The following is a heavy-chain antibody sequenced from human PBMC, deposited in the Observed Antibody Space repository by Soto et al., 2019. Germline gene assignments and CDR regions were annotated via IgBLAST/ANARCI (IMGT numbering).Heavy chain of an antibody. V-gene: IGHV3-23*01. Sequence: HPGGSLRLSCAASGFTFSSYAMSWVRQAPGKGLEWVSAISGSGGSTYYADSVKGRFTISRDNSKNTLYLQMNSLRAEDTAVYYCAKHVEMATIRDYWGQGTLVTVSS. J-gene: IGHJ4*02. CDR3: AKHVEMATIRDY. CDR2: ISGSGGST. D-gene: IGHD5-12*01. CDR1: GFTFSSYA.